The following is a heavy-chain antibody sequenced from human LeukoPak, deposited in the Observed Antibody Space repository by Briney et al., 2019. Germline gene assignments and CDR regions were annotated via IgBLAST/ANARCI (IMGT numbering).Heavy chain of an antibody. D-gene: IGHD4-23*01. Sequence: GGSLRLSCAASGFTFSSYAMSWVRQAPGKGLEWVSGISGSGDNTYYADSVKGRFTISRDNSKNTMYLQMSGLRPEDTAVYYCAKEVIGKVYFEHWGQGALLTVSS. V-gene: IGHV3-23*01. CDR1: GFTFSSYA. J-gene: IGHJ4*02. CDR3: AKEVIGKVYFEH. CDR2: ISGSGDNT.